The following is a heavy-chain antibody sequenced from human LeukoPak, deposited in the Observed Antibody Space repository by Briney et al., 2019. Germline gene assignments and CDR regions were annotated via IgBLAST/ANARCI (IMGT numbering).Heavy chain of an antibody. Sequence: PGRSLRLSCAGSGFTFSGYVMHWVRQAPGRGLEWVSSLSEGGDTAYYADSVKGRFTIYRDNSRDTLYLQVNSLRADDTALYYCAFSPLGDNYGFPYWGQGALVIVSS. CDR2: LSEGGDTA. D-gene: IGHD5-18*01. CDR1: GFTFSGYV. J-gene: IGHJ4*02. CDR3: AFSPLGDNYGFPY. V-gene: IGHV3-23*01.